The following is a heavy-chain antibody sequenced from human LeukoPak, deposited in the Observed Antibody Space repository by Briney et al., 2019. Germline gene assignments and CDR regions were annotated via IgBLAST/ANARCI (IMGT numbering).Heavy chain of an antibody. D-gene: IGHD5-18*01. Sequence: SETLSLTCDFYGGSFSGYYWSWIRQPPGKGLEWIGEINHSGSTNYNPSLKSRVTISVDTSKNQFSLKLSSVTAADTAVYYCARCRGYSYVYYYYYYMDVWGKGTTVTVSS. CDR1: GGSFSGYY. CDR2: INHSGST. J-gene: IGHJ6*03. V-gene: IGHV4-34*01. CDR3: ARCRGYSYVYYYYYYMDV.